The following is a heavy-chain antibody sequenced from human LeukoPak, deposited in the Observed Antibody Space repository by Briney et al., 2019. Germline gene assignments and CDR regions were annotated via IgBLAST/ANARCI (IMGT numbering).Heavy chain of an antibody. V-gene: IGHV4-59*08. D-gene: IGHD2-8*01. CDR2: IYYSGST. J-gene: IGHJ1*01. CDR1: GGSISSYY. Sequence: SSETLSLTCTVSGGSISSYYWSWIRQPPGKGLEWIGYIYYSGSTNYNPSLKSRVTISVDTSKNQFSLKLSSVTAADTAVYYCARQKNGYFQHWGQGTLVTVSS. CDR3: ARQKNGYFQH.